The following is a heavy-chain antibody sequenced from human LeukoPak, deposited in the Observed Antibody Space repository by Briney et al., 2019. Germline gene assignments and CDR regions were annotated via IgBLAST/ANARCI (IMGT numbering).Heavy chain of an antibody. V-gene: IGHV4-38-2*02. Sequence: NPSETLSLTCTVSGYSISSGYYWGWIRQPPGKGLEWIGSIYHSGSTYYNPSLKSRVTISVDTSKNQFSLKLSSVTAADTAVYYCARAEMATKVDYWGQGTLVTVSS. CDR3: ARAEMATKVDY. J-gene: IGHJ4*02. CDR2: IYHSGST. CDR1: GYSISSGYY. D-gene: IGHD5-24*01.